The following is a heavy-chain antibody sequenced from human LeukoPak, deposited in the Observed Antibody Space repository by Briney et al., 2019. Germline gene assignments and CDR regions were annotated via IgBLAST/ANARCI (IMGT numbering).Heavy chain of an antibody. CDR2: IYYSGST. CDR3: AGRGCSSTSCYDYAFDI. V-gene: IGHV4-39*01. J-gene: IGHJ3*02. CDR1: GGSISSSSYY. Sequence: SETLSLTCTVSGGSISSSSYYWGWIRQPPGKGLEWIGSIYYSGSTYYNPSLKSRVTISVDTSKNQFSLKLSSVTAADTAVYYCAGRGCSSTSCYDYAFDIWGQGTMVTVSS. D-gene: IGHD2-2*01.